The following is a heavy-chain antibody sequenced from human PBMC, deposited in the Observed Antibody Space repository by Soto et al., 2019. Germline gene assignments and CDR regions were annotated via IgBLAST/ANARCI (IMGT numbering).Heavy chain of an antibody. CDR3: ARGRLLWFGELSDWFDP. V-gene: IGHV4-34*01. CDR1: GGSFSGYY. Sequence: SGTLSLTCAVYGGSFSGYYWSWIRQPPGKGLEWIGEINHSGSTNYNPSLKSRVTISVDTSKNQFSLKLSSVTAADTAVYYCARGRLLWFGELSDWFDPWGQGTLVTVSS. J-gene: IGHJ5*02. D-gene: IGHD3-10*01. CDR2: INHSGST.